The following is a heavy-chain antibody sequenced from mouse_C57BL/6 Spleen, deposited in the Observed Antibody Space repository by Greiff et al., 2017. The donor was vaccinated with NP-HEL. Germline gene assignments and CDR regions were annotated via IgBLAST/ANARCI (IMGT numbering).Heavy chain of an antibody. Sequence: QVQLKQPGAELVMPGASVKLSCKASGYTFTSYWMHWVKQRPGQGLEWIGEIDPSDSYTNYNQKFKGKSTLTVDKSSSTAYMQLSSLTSEDSAVYYCAHYGPFAYWGQGTLVTVSA. J-gene: IGHJ3*01. D-gene: IGHD1-1*01. CDR1: GYTFTSYW. CDR2: IDPSDSYT. CDR3: AHYGPFAY. V-gene: IGHV1-69*01.